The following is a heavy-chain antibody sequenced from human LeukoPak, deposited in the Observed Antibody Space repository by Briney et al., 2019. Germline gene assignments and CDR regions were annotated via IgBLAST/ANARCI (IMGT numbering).Heavy chain of an antibody. CDR1: GYTFTSYY. V-gene: IGHV1-46*01. J-gene: IGHJ4*02. CDR2: INPSGGST. D-gene: IGHD3-22*01. Sequence: ASVKVSCKASGYTFTSYYMRWVRQAPGQGLEWMGIINPSGGSTSYAQKFQGRVTMTRDTSTSTVYMELSSLRSEDTAVYYCAGDGDSSGYYSNFDYWGQGTLVTVSS. CDR3: AGDGDSSGYYSNFDY.